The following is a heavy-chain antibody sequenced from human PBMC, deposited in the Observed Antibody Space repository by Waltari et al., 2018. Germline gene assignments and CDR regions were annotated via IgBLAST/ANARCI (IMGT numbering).Heavy chain of an antibody. CDR3: ARYDWDDFSFDY. V-gene: IGHV3-53*01. CDR2: IYSGGST. D-gene: IGHD1-1*01. Sequence: EVQLVESGGGLIQPGGSLRLSCAASGFTVSSNHMSWVRQAPGKGLEWVSVIYSGGSTYYADSVKGRFTISRDNSKNTLYLQMNSLRAEDTAVYYCARYDWDDFSFDYWGQGTLVTVSS. J-gene: IGHJ4*02. CDR1: GFTVSSNH.